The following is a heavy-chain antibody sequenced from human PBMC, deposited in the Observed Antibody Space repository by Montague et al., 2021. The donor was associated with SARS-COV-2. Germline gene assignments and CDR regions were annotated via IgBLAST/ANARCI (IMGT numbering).Heavy chain of an antibody. CDR2: IYSDGSHT. V-gene: IGHV3-23*03. CDR3: AKGSPAGGRHPFDM. D-gene: IGHD1-26*01. J-gene: IGHJ3*02. CDR1: GFTSRNFA. Sequence: SLRPSCATSGFTSRNFAMNWVRQAPGKGLEWVSLIYSDGSHTFYADSVKGRFTILRDDFKNTVSLQMDSLRVEDTAAYYCAKGSPAGGRHPFDMWGQGTMVTVSS.